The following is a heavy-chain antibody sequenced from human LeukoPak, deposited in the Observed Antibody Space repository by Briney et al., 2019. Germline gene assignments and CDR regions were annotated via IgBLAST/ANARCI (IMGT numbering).Heavy chain of an antibody. V-gene: IGHV3-53*01. CDR2: IYSGGST. CDR3: ARGTYYYDIAAFDI. D-gene: IGHD3-22*01. J-gene: IGHJ3*02. CDR1: GSTVSSNY. Sequence: GGSLRLSCAASGSTVSSNYMSWVRQAPGKGLEWVSVIYSGGSTYYADSVKGRFTISRDNSKNTLYLQMNSLRAEDTAVYYCARGTYYYDIAAFDIWGQGTMVTVSS.